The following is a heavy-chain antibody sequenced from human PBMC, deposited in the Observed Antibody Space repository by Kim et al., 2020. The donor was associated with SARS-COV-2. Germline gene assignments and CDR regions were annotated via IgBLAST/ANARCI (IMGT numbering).Heavy chain of an antibody. J-gene: IGHJ6*02. CDR1: GGSISSSSYY. Sequence: SETLSLTCTVSGGSISSSSYYWGWIRQPPGKGLEWIGSIYYSGSTYYNPSLKSRVTISVDTSKNQFSLKLSSVTAADTAVYYCARDCFGYSSSWYHYYYYYGMDVWGQGTTVTVSS. CDR3: ARDCFGYSSSWYHYYYYYGMDV. V-gene: IGHV4-39*07. CDR2: IYYSGST. D-gene: IGHD6-13*01.